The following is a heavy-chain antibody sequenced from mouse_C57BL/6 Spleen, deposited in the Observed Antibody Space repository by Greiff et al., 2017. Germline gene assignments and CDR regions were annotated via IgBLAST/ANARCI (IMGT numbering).Heavy chain of an antibody. D-gene: IGHD1-1*01. CDR2: IDPEDGET. J-gene: IGHJ1*03. V-gene: IGHV14-2*01. CDR3: ARDSSYYYGSLYWYFDV. CDR1: GFNITDYY. Sequence: VQLQQSGAELVKPGASVKLSCTASGFNITDYYMHWVKQRTEQGLEWIGRIDPEDGETKYAPKFQGKATITADTSSNTAYLQLSSLTSEDTAFYYCARDSSYYYGSLYWYFDVWGTGTTVTVSS.